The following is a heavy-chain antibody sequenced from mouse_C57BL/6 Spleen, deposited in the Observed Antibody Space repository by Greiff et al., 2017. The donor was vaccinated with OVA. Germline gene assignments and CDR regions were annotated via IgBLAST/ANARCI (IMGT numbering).Heavy chain of an antibody. CDR3: AREAYYGNYWYFDV. D-gene: IGHD2-10*01. V-gene: IGHV5-9*01. J-gene: IGHJ1*03. Sequence: EVQLVESGGGLVKPGGSLKLSCAASGFTFSSYTMSWVRQTPEKRLEWVATISGGGGNTYYPDSVKGRFTISRDNAKNTLYLQMSSLRSEDTALYYCAREAYYGNYWYFDVWGTGTTVTVSS. CDR2: ISGGGGNT. CDR1: GFTFSSYT.